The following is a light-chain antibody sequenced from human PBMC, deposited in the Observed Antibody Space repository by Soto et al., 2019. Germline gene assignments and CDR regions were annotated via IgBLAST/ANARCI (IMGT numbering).Light chain of an antibody. CDR2: DAY. CDR1: HDIGNS. J-gene: IGKJ3*01. CDR3: QKSDHLPL. Sequence: DIQMTQSPPSLSASVGDRVNITCQASHDIGNSLNWYQDKPGQAPKLVIYDAYNLETGVPSTFSGNGYGTDFTFTISRLRPEDIATYYCQKSDHLPLFGPGTRVDMK. V-gene: IGKV1-33*01.